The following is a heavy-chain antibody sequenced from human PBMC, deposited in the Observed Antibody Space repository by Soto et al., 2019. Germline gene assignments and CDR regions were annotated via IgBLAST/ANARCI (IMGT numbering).Heavy chain of an antibody. CDR1: GFTFSSYA. Sequence: GGSLRLSCAASGFTFSSYAMSWVRQAPGKGLEWVSAISGSGGSTYYADSVKGRFTISRDNSKNTLYLQMNSLRAEDTAVYYCAKDQYSSSWYGADYWGQGTLVTVSS. J-gene: IGHJ4*02. D-gene: IGHD6-13*01. CDR3: AKDQYSSSWYGADY. V-gene: IGHV3-23*01. CDR2: ISGSGGST.